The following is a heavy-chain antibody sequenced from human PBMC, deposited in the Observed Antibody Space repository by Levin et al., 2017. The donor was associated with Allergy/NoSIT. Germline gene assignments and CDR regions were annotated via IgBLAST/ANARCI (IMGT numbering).Heavy chain of an antibody. D-gene: IGHD5-12*01. CDR2: TNLNSGGT. V-gene: IGHV1-2*02. J-gene: IGHJ5*02. CDR1: GHTFSDYY. Sequence: ASVKVSCKASGHTFSDYYMQWVRQAPGQGLEWVGWTNLNSGGTKSAQKFQGRVTLTRDTSISTAYMELSSLRSDDTAVYYCARGSVATMRGDNWFDPWGQGTLVTVSS. CDR3: ARGSVATMRGDNWFDP.